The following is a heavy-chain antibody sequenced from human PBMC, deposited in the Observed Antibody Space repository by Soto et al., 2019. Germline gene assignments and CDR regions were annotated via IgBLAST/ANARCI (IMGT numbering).Heavy chain of an antibody. CDR2: INHSGST. CDR3: ARGPGYSYGYSVYYYYYGMDV. CDR1: GGSLSGVY. V-gene: IGHV4-34*01. Sequence: PSETLSLTCVVYGGSLSGVYWTWIRQPPGKVLEWIGEINHSGSTNYSPSLESRVTISLDTSNNQFSLKLSSVTAADTAVYYCARGPGYSYGYSVYYYYYGMDVWGQGXTVTVYS. J-gene: IGHJ6*02. D-gene: IGHD5-18*01.